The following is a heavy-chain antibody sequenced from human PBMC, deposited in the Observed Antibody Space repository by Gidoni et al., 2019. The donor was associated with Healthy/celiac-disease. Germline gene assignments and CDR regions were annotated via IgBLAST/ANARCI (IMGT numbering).Heavy chain of an antibody. Sequence: QVQLQQWGAGLLKPSETLSLTCAVYGGSFSGYYWSWIRQPPGKGLEWIGEINHSGSTNYNPSLKSRVTISVDTSKNQFSLKLSSVTAADTAVYYCARAPRLKYSSGWYDVYYWGQGTLVTVSS. CDR1: GGSFSGYY. CDR2: INHSGST. CDR3: ARAPRLKYSSGWYDVYY. V-gene: IGHV4-34*01. D-gene: IGHD6-19*01. J-gene: IGHJ4*02.